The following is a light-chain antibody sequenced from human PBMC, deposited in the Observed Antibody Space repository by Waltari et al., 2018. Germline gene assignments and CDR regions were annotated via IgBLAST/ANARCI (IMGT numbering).Light chain of an antibody. V-gene: IGLV2-11*01. CDR2: DVS. J-gene: IGLJ3*02. Sequence: QSALTQPRSVSGSPGQSVTISCTGTSSDVGGYNYVSWYQQHPGKAPKLMIYDVSKRPSGVPDRFSGSKSGNTASRTISGLQAEDEADYYCCSYAVSYTPWWVFGGGTKLTVL. CDR3: CSYAVSYTPWWV. CDR1: SSDVGGYNY.